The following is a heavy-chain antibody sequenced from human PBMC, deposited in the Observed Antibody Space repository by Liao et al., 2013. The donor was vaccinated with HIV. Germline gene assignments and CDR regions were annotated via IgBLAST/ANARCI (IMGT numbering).Heavy chain of an antibody. D-gene: IGHD1-14*01. J-gene: IGHJ6*01. CDR3: ARSPRPIGTXVTGLFFRYRSGPKGLVVPPSSYDVPYPTGTGPYG. CDR2: IYTSGST. Sequence: QVQLQESGPGLVKPSETLSLTCTVSGGSISSYYWSWIRQPAGKGLEWIGRIYTSGSTNYNPSLKSRVTISVDTSKNQFSLKLSSVTAADTAVYYCARSPRPIGTXVTGLFFRYRSGPKGLVVPPSSYDVPYPTGTGPYG. CDR1: GGSISSYY. V-gene: IGHV4-4*07.